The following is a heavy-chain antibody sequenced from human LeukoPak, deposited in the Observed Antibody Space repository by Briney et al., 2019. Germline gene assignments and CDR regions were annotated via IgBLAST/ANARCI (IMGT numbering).Heavy chain of an antibody. CDR2: IYYSGST. V-gene: IGHV4-59*08. J-gene: IGHJ3*02. D-gene: IGHD3-3*01. Sequence: SETLSLTCTVSGGSISSYYWSWIRQPPGKGLEWIGYIYYSGSTNYNPSLKSRVTISVDTSKNQFSLKLSSVTAADTAVYYCARATELRFIDAFDIWGQGTMVTVSS. CDR3: ARATELRFIDAFDI. CDR1: GGSISSYY.